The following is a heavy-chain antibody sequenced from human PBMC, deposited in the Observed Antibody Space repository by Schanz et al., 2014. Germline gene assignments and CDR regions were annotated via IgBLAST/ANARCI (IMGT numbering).Heavy chain of an antibody. CDR1: GFNSAEYS. J-gene: IGHJ4*02. Sequence: EFQLVESGGGVVQPGGSLRLSCAGSGFNSAEYSLHWVRQAPNKGLEWVCLIDRRGSPTFYADSVRGRFTVSRDNSRNSLYLQMYNLRPEDTAVYYCAKEKLGSKWLPAHWGQGALVTVSS. CDR2: IDRRGSPT. CDR3: AKEKLGSKWLPAH. V-gene: IGHV3-43*01. D-gene: IGHD3-22*01.